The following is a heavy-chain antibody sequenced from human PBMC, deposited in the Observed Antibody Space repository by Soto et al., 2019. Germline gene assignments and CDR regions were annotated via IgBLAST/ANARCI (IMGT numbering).Heavy chain of an antibody. D-gene: IGHD3-22*01. CDR3: ARPEYCDSSGYPDY. V-gene: IGHV1-18*01. CDR1: GYTFTSYG. CDR2: ISAYNGNT. J-gene: IGHJ4*02. Sequence: QVQLVQSGAEVKKPGASVKVSCKASGYTFTSYGISWVRQAPGQGLEWMGWISAYNGNTNYAQKLQGRVTMTTDTSTRTGYMARRSLRCVDTAVYYCARPEYCDSSGYPDYWGQGTLVTVSS.